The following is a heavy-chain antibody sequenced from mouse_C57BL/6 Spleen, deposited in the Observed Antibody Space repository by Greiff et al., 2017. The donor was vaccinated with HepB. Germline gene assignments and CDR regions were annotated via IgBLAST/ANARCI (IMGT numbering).Heavy chain of an antibody. J-gene: IGHJ2*01. CDR1: GYTFTSYW. D-gene: IGHD1-1*01. Sequence: QVQLQQPGAELVKPGASVKLSCKASGYTFTSYWMHWVKQRPGQGLEWIGMIHPNSGSTNYNEKFKSKATLTVEKSSSTAYMQLSSLTSEDSAVYYCARDQDYYGSSYKAAGYFDYWGQGTTLTVSS. CDR3: ARDQDYYGSSYKAAGYFDY. CDR2: IHPNSGST. V-gene: IGHV1-64*01.